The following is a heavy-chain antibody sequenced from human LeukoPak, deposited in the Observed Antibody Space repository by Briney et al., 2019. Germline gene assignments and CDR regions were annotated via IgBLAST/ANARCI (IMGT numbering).Heavy chain of an antibody. CDR1: GGSITTYS. V-gene: IGHV4-59*01. CDR2: FYYSGTT. Sequence: SETLSLTCSVSGGSITTYSWSWIRQSPGKGLEWIGYFYYSGTTNYNPSLRSRVTMSVDTSKNQFSLRLGSVTAADTAVYYCASSIVGTTRIGFHPWGQGTLVTVSS. CDR3: ASSIVGTTRIGFHP. J-gene: IGHJ5*02. D-gene: IGHD1-26*01.